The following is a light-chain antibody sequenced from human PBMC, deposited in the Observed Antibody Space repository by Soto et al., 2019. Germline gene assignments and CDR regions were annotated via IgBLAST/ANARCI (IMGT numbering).Light chain of an antibody. Sequence: EIVMTQSPATLSVSPGERVVLSCRATQTVTNKLAWYQQKPGQAPRLLIYDASNMATGIPARFSGSGSGTEFTLTISSLQSEDFVLYYCQQYNSWPVTFGGGTKVEIK. CDR3: QQYNSWPVT. V-gene: IGKV3-15*01. CDR2: DAS. CDR1: QTVTNK. J-gene: IGKJ4*01.